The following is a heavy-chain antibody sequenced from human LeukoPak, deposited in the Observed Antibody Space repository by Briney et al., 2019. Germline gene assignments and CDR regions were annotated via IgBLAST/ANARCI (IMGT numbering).Heavy chain of an antibody. Sequence: PGGSLRLSCAASGFTFSSYWMGWVRQAPGKGLEWVAKIKEDGSQKQYVDSVKGRFTISRDNAKNSLYLQMSSLRAEDTAVYYCAGDRGGGSYDYWGQGTVVTVSS. CDR1: GFTFSSYW. CDR3: AGDRGGGSYDY. CDR2: IKEDGSQK. D-gene: IGHD1-26*01. J-gene: IGHJ4*02. V-gene: IGHV3-7*01.